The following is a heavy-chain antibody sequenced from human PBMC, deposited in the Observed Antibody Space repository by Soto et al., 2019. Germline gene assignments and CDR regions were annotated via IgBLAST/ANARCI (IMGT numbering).Heavy chain of an antibody. J-gene: IGHJ6*02. V-gene: IGHV1-69*06. D-gene: IGHD2-2*01. CDR1: GGTFSSYA. CDR3: ARNLDCSSTSCYDTRPLYYGMDV. Sequence: ASVKVSCKASGGTFSSYAISWVRQAPGQGLEWMGGIIPIFGTANYAQKFQGRVTITADKSTSTAYMELSSLRSEDTAVYYCARNLDCSSTSCYDTRPLYYGMDVWGQGTTVTVSS. CDR2: IIPIFGTA.